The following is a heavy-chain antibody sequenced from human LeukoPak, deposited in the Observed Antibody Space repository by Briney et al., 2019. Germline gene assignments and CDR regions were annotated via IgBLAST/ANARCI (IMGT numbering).Heavy chain of an antibody. Sequence: PSETLSLTCTVSGGSISSYYWSWIRQRPGKGLEWIGYIYYSGSTNYNPSLKSRVTISVDTSKNQFSLKLSSVTAADTAVYYCARGVSSVQLWLNWFDPWGQGTLVTVSS. D-gene: IGHD5-18*01. V-gene: IGHV4-59*08. CDR2: IYYSGST. CDR1: GGSISSYY. CDR3: ARGVSSVQLWLNWFDP. J-gene: IGHJ5*02.